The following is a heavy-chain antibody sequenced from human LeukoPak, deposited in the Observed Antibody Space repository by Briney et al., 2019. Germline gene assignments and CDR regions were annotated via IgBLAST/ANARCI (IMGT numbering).Heavy chain of an antibody. V-gene: IGHV3-23*01. CDR1: GFFFSDSA. D-gene: IGHD1-26*01. CDR2: TTGLGDNT. CDR3: TRDVTEYVGAAAG. Sequence: GGSLRLSCAASGFFFSDSAMAWVRQAPGKGLEWVSTTTGLGDNTHYADSVKGRFTFSRDNSKNTLYLQMNNLGVDDTAVYYCTRDVTEYVGAAAGGGQGTLATVSA. J-gene: IGHJ4*02.